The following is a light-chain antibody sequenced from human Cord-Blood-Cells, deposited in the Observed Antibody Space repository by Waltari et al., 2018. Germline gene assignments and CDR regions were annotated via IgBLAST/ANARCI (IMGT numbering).Light chain of an antibody. CDR3: NSRESSSNYVV. CDR1: SISPSY. CDR2: ESS. V-gene: IGLV3-19*01. J-gene: IGLJ2*01. Sequence: GLSQDPAVSAALRLTVITSSPGDSISPSYASRYQQQPGQAPLLIIYESSNRPSGVSNRFSGSSSGNTASLTITGAQAEDEADYYCNSRESSSNYVVFGGGTKLTVL.